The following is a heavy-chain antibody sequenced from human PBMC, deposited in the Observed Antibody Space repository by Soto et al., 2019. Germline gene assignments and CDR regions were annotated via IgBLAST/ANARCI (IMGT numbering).Heavy chain of an antibody. CDR3: ARGGHYDFWSGYYSY. D-gene: IGHD3-3*01. CDR1: GGTFSSYA. Sequence: SVKVSCKASGGTFSSYAISWMRQAPGQGLEWMGGIIPIFGTANYAQKSQGRVTITADESTSTAYMELSSLRSEDTAVYYCARGGHYDFWSGYYSYWGQGTLVTVSS. CDR2: IIPIFGTA. V-gene: IGHV1-69*13. J-gene: IGHJ4*02.